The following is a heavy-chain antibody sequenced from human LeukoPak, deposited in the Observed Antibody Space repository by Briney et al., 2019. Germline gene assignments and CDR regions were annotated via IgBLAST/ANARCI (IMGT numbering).Heavy chain of an antibody. D-gene: IGHD1-26*01. J-gene: IGHJ4*02. CDR1: GGTFSSYA. CDR2: IIPIFGTA. Sequence: SSVKVSCKASGGTFSSYAMSWVRQAPGQGLEWMGGIIPIFGTANYAQKFQGRVTINTDESTSTAYMELSSLRSEDTAVYYCARARDSGSYQGGFEYWGQGTLVTVSS. V-gene: IGHV1-69*05. CDR3: ARARDSGSYQGGFEY.